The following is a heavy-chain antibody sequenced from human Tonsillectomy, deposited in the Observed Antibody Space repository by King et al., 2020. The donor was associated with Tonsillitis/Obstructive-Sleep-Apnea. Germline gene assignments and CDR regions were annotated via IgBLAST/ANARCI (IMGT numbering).Heavy chain of an antibody. CDR3: AREKVIVAATSFWFDP. J-gene: IGHJ5*02. V-gene: IGHV1-2*02. Sequence: QLVQSGAEVKKPGASVKVSCKASGYTFIGYYMHWVRQAPGQGLEWMGWINPSSGGTNYAQKFQGRVTMTRDTSISTVYMELSRLRFDDTAVYYCAREKVIVAATSFWFDPWGQGTLVTVSS. D-gene: IGHD2-15*01. CDR2: INPSSGGT. CDR1: GYTFIGYY.